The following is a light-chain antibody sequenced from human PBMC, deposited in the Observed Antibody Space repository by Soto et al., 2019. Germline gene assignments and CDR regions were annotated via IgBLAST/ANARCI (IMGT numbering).Light chain of an antibody. CDR2: DAS. Sequence: EIQMTQSPSTLSASVGDRYTITCRTSQSISSWLAWYQQKPGKAPKLLIYDASTLESGVPSRFSGSGSGTEFTLTISSLQPDDFATYDCQQYNSYSTFGQGTKVDI. J-gene: IGKJ1*01. CDR3: QQYNSYST. CDR1: QSISSW. V-gene: IGKV1-5*01.